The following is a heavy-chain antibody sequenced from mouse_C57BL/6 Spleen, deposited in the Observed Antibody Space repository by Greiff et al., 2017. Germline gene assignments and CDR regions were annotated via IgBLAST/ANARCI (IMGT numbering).Heavy chain of an antibody. CDR3: LDSSGYPFAY. D-gene: IGHD3-2*02. V-gene: IGHV1-82*01. Sequence: QVQLQQSGPELVKPGASVKISCKASGYAFSSSWMNWVKQRPGKGLEWIGRIYPGDGDTNYNGKFKGKATLTADKSSSTAYMQLSSLTSEDSAVYFCLDSSGYPFAYWGQGTLVTVSA. J-gene: IGHJ3*01. CDR1: GYAFSSSW. CDR2: IYPGDGDT.